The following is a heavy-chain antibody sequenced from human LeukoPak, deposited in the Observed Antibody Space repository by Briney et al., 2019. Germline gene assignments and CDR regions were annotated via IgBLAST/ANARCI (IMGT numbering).Heavy chain of an antibody. CDR3: ARGAEGIAATDSNFDY. CDR1: GFTFSSYS. V-gene: IGHV3-21*01. Sequence: GGSLRLSCAASGFTFSSYSMNWVRQAPGKGLEWVSSISISSSYIHYADSVKGRFTISRDNAKNSLYLQMNSLRAEDTAVYYCARGAEGIAATDSNFDYWGQGTVVTVSS. CDR2: ISISSSYI. D-gene: IGHD6-13*01. J-gene: IGHJ4*02.